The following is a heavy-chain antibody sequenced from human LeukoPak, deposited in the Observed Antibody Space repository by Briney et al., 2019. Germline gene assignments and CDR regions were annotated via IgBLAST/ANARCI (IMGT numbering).Heavy chain of an antibody. CDR3: AKDESSWYPGYFDY. D-gene: IGHD6-13*01. V-gene: IGHV3-23*01. J-gene: IGHJ4*01. CDR2: ISGSDGRT. Sequence: GGSLRLSCAASGFTFSSYAMSWVRQAPGKGLEWVSVISGSDGRTNYADSVKGRFTISRDNSKNMLYLQMNSLRAEDTAVYYCAKDESSWYPGYFDYWGHGTLVTVSS. CDR1: GFTFSSYA.